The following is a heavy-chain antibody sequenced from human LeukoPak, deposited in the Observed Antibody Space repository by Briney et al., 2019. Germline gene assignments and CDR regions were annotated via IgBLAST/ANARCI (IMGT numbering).Heavy chain of an antibody. CDR2: ISGYNGDT. J-gene: IGHJ4*02. CDR3: ARGLSYGSGYDF. V-gene: IGHV1-18*01. CDR1: GYTFSHYG. Sequence: ASVKVSCKASGYTFSHYGIAWVRQAPGQGLEWMGWISGYNGDTNYAQKFQGRVTMTADTSTTTAYMELRSLRSDDTAVFYCARGLSYGSGYDFWGQGTLVTVSS. D-gene: IGHD3-10*01.